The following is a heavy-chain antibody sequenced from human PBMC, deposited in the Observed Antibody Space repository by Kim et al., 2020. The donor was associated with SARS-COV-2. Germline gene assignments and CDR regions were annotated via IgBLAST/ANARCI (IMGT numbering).Heavy chain of an antibody. Sequence: ESVKGRFTISRDNSKNTLYLQRNSLRAEDTAVYYCARDRGVRGADWYFDLWGRGTLVTVSS. CDR3: ARDRGVRGADWYFDL. V-gene: IGHV3-53*01. J-gene: IGHJ2*01. D-gene: IGHD3-10*01.